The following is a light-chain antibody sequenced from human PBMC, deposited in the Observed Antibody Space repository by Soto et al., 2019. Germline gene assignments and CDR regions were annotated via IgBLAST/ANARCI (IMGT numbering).Light chain of an antibody. Sequence: QSALTQPASVSGSPGQSITISCTGTSSDVGGYNYVSWYQQHPGKAPKLMIYDVSNRPSGVSNRFSGSKSGNTASLTISGLQAEDEADYYCSSYTSSSTLIYVFGTGTKRAVL. J-gene: IGLJ1*01. CDR2: DVS. CDR3: SSYTSSSTLIYV. CDR1: SSDVGGYNY. V-gene: IGLV2-14*01.